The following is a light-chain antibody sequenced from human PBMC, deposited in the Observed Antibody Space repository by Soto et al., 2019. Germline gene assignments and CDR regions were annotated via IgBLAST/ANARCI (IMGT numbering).Light chain of an antibody. V-gene: IGKV1-12*01. CDR2: KAS. CDR3: QQANSFPIT. Sequence: DIQMTQSPSSLSASVGDRFTITCRASQSIAGYLSWYQQKPGKAPKLLIYKASTLKSGVPSRFSGSGSGTDFTLTISSLRPEDSATYYCQQANSFPITFGQGTRLEIK. CDR1: QSIAGY. J-gene: IGKJ5*01.